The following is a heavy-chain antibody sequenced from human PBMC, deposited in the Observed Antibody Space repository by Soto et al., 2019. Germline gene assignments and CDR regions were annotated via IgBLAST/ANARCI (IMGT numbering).Heavy chain of an antibody. D-gene: IGHD5-12*01. V-gene: IGHV1-2*04. CDR3: ARGMSGIVATIASALIDY. J-gene: IGHJ4*02. CDR2: INPNSGGT. Sequence: GASVKVSCKASGYTFTGYYMHWVRQAPGQGLEWMGWINPNSGGTNYAQKFQGWVTMTRDTPISTAYMELSRLRSDDTAVYYCARGMSGIVATIASALIDYWGQGTLVTVSS. CDR1: GYTFTGYY.